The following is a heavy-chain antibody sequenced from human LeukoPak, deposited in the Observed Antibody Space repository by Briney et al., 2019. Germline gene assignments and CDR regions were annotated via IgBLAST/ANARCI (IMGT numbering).Heavy chain of an antibody. J-gene: IGHJ3*02. D-gene: IGHD3-16*01. CDR2: ISGTGGST. CDR3: AREAPHYDYVWDTNRGAFDI. Sequence: QPGGSLRLSCAASGFTFSTYAMTWVRQAPGKGLEWVSLISGTGGSTYYADSVKGRFTISRDNSKNSLYLQMNSLRAKDTAVYYCAREAPHYDYVWDTNRGAFDIWGQGTMVTVSS. CDR1: GFTFSTYA. V-gene: IGHV3-23*01.